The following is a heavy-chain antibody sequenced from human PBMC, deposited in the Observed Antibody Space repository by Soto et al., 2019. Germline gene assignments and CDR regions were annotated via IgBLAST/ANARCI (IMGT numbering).Heavy chain of an antibody. CDR3: ARSLYGSTNDAFDI. CDR2: ISSVTTYK. D-gene: IGHD6-13*01. CDR1: GFTLSDYY. Sequence: GIRRLSCAAAGFTLSDYYMIWIRQAPGKGLEWISYISSVTTYKNYADSVKGRFIISRDNAKKSLYLQMNSLRAEDAAVYYCARSLYGSTNDAFDIWGQGTMVTV. J-gene: IGHJ3*02. V-gene: IGHV3-11*06.